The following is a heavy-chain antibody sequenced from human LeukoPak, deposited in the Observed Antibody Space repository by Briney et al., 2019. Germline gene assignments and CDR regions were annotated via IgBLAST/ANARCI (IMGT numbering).Heavy chain of an antibody. Sequence: PGGSLRLSCAASGFTFSSYSMNWVRQAPGKGLEWVSAISGSGGSTYYADSVKGRFTISRDNSKNTLYLQMNSLRAEDTAVYYCAKLVFRIVGAEDAFDIWGQGTMVTVSS. CDR2: ISGSGGST. V-gene: IGHV3-23*01. CDR3: AKLVFRIVGAEDAFDI. J-gene: IGHJ3*02. CDR1: GFTFSSYS. D-gene: IGHD1-26*01.